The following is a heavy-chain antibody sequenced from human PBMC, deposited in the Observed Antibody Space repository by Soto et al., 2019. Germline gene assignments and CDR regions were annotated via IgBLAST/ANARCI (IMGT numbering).Heavy chain of an antibody. D-gene: IGHD1-26*01. CDR3: VIGMGWLPDY. Sequence: SETLSLTCSVSGASIRSYYCNWVRQSPGKGLEWIGYIYHGDTTKYNPSLKSRVTISADTSKSRYSLTLRSVTAADTAVYYCVIGMGWLPDYWAQGKLVTVSS. J-gene: IGHJ4*02. CDR2: IYHGDTT. V-gene: IGHV4-59*03. CDR1: GASIRSYY.